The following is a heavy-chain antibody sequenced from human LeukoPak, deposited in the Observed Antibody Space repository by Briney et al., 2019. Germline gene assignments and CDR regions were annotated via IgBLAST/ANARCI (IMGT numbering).Heavy chain of an antibody. D-gene: IGHD2-15*01. CDR3: ARGEANYCSGGSCPNWFDP. J-gene: IGHJ5*02. CDR1: GYTFTSYY. Sequence: GASVKVSCKASGYTFTSYYMHWVRQAPGQGLEWMGIINPSGGSTSYAQKFQGRVTMTRDTSTSTVYMELSSLRSEDTAVYYCARGEANYCSGGSCPNWFDPWGQGTLVTVSS. CDR2: INPSGGST. V-gene: IGHV1-46*01.